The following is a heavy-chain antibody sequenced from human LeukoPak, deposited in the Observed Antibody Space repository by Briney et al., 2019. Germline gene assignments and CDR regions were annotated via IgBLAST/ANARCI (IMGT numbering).Heavy chain of an antibody. CDR3: ARSVTVHYYYYYYMDV. V-gene: IGHV3-7*01. Sequence: PGGSLRLSCAASGFTFSNHWMSWVRQAPGKGLEWVANIKQDGSGKYYVDSVKGRFTISRDNAKKSLYLQMNSLRAEDTAVYYCARSVTVHYYYYYYMDVWGKGTTVTVSS. J-gene: IGHJ6*03. CDR1: GFTFSNHW. D-gene: IGHD4-11*01. CDR2: IKQDGSGK.